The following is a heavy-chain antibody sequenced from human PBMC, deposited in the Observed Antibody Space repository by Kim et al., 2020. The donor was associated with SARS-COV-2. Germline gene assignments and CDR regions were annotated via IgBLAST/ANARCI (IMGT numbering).Heavy chain of an antibody. CDR3: ARQYGIAAAGPWFDP. J-gene: IGHJ5*02. CDR1: GGSISSSSYY. Sequence: SETLSLTCTVSGGSISSSSYYWGWIRQPPGKGLEWIGSIYYSGSTYYNPSLKSRVTISVDTSKNQFSLKLSSVTAADTAVYYCARQYGIAAAGPWFDPWGQGTLVTVSS. CDR2: IYYSGST. D-gene: IGHD6-13*01. V-gene: IGHV4-39*01.